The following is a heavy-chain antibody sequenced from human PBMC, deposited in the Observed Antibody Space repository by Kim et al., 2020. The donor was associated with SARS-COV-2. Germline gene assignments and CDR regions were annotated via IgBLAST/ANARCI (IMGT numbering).Heavy chain of an antibody. CDR2: ISYDGSNK. V-gene: IGHV3-30*18. Sequence: GGSLRLSCAASGFTFSSYGMHWVRQAPGKGLEWVAVISYDGSNKYYADSVKGRFTISRDNSKNTLYLQMNSLRAEDTAVYYCAKNRRYCSSTSCYAGWGWNYYGMDVWGQGTTVTVSS. CDR3: AKNRRYCSSTSCYAGWGWNYYGMDV. D-gene: IGHD2-2*01. CDR1: GFTFSSYG. J-gene: IGHJ6*02.